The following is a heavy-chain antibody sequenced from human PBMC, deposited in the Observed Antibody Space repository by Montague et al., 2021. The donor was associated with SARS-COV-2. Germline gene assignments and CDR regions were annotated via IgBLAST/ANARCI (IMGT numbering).Heavy chain of an antibody. CDR1: GDSVSRNNPA. V-gene: IGHV6-1*01. D-gene: IGHD1-7*01. Sequence: CAISGDSVSRNNPAWNWIRQSPSRGLEWLGRTYYGSSWHTDYAVSVKSRITISPDTSKNQFSLHLNSVTPEDTAVYYCARGWNYAFDIWSQGTMVTVSS. CDR2: TYYGSSWHT. J-gene: IGHJ3*02. CDR3: ARGWNYAFDI.